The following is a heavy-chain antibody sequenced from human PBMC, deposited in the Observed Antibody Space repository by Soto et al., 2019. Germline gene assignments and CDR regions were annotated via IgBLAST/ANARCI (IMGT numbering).Heavy chain of an antibody. D-gene: IGHD1-26*01. CDR2: IKQDESEK. CDR3: ERVDWSLAPYV. Sequence: EVQLVESGGGLVQPGGSLRVSCAASGFPLSSYWMSWVRQAPGKGLEWVANIKQDESEKNYADSVKGRFTISRDNAKSSVYLQMNRLSVEDTAKYYCERVDWSLAPYVWGHGTMVTVSS. CDR1: GFPLSSYW. V-gene: IGHV3-7*04. J-gene: IGHJ3*01.